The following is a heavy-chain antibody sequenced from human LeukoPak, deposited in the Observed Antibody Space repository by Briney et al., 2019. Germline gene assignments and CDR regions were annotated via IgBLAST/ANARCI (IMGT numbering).Heavy chain of an antibody. Sequence: PGGSLRLSCAASGFTFSSYWMSWVRQAPGKGLEWVANIKQDGSEKYYVDSVKGRFTISRDNAKNSLYLQLNSLRAEDTAVYYCARDLGYCTNGVRHTRFDYWGQGTLVAVSS. CDR1: GFTFSSYW. V-gene: IGHV3-7*03. CDR3: ARDLGYCTNGVRHTRFDY. D-gene: IGHD2-8*01. J-gene: IGHJ4*02. CDR2: IKQDGSEK.